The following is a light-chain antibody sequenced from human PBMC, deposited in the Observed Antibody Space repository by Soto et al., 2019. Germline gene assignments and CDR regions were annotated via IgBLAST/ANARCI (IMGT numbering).Light chain of an antibody. CDR2: GAS. Sequence: DIVLTQSPGTLSLSPGERAALSCRASQSVSSSYLAWYQQKPGQAPRLLIYGASNRATGIPDRFSGSGSGTDFTLTISSLEPEDFAVYYCHQYDNWWTFGQGTKVDI. V-gene: IGKV3-20*01. J-gene: IGKJ1*01. CDR1: QSVSSSY. CDR3: HQYDNWWT.